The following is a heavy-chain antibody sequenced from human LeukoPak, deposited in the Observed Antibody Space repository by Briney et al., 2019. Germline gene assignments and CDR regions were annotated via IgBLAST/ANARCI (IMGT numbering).Heavy chain of an antibody. J-gene: IGHJ4*02. V-gene: IGHV4-31*03. D-gene: IGHD3-9*01. CDR3: ARSLSPYGILTGYYFGFDY. CDR2: IYYSGST. CDR1: GGSISSGGYY. Sequence: PSQTLSLTCTVSGGSISSGGYYWSWIRQHPGKGLEWIGYIYYSGSTYYNPSLKSRVTISVDTSKNQFSLKLSSVTAADTAVYYCARSLSPYGILTGYYFGFDYWGQGTLVTVSS.